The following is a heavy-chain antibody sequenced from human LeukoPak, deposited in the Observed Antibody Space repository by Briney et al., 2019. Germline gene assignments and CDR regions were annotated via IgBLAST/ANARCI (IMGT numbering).Heavy chain of an antibody. Sequence: GGSLRLSCAASGFTFSSYAMIWVRQAPGKGLEWVSAISSSGDSTYYADSVKGRFTISRDNSKNTLYLQMNSLRAEDTAVYYCAKDLIYYYDSRGYYSPFDYWGQGTLVTVSS. V-gene: IGHV3-23*01. CDR1: GFTFSSYA. CDR3: AKDLIYYYDSRGYYSPFDY. D-gene: IGHD3-22*01. J-gene: IGHJ4*02. CDR2: ISSSGDST.